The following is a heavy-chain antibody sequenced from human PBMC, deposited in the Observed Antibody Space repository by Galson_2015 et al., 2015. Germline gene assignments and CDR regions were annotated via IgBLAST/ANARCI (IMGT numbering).Heavy chain of an antibody. CDR2: INPNSGGT. Sequence: QSGAEVKKPGESLKISCKASGYTFTGYYMHWVRQAPGQGLEWMGRINPNSGGTNYAQKFQGRVTMTRDTSISTAYMELSRLRSDDTAVYYCAREEFVWSVVVTEPFDYWGQGTLVTVSS. CDR1: GYTFTGYY. V-gene: IGHV1-2*06. D-gene: IGHD2-21*02. CDR3: AREEFVWSVVVTEPFDY. J-gene: IGHJ4*02.